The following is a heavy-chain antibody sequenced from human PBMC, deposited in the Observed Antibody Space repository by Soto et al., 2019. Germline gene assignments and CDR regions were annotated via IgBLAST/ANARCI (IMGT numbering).Heavy chain of an antibody. J-gene: IGHJ4*02. D-gene: IGHD3-10*01. V-gene: IGHV4-31*03. Sequence: PSATLSLTCSVSGASISSGAYYWYWIRQHPGKGLESIGYIYYSGSTYYNPSLKSRVSISVDTSKNQFSLKLSSVTAADTAMYYCSSLHTTYYYGSGRAHYFDTWGQGILVTVSS. CDR1: GASISSGAYY. CDR2: IYYSGST. CDR3: SSLHTTYYYGSGRAHYFDT.